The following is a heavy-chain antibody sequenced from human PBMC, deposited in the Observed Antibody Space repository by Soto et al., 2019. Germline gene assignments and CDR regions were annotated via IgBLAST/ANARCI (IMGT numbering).Heavy chain of an antibody. CDR3: AHRQGEDYVGGSYKDAFDM. J-gene: IGHJ3*02. CDR1: GFSLNTTAVG. D-gene: IGHD3-16*01. CDR2: IYWDGDK. V-gene: IGHV2-5*02. Sequence: SGPTLVNPTQTLTLTCTFSGFSLNTTAVGVGWIRQPPGKALEWLALIYWDGDKRYSPSLKSRLAITKDTSKNQVVLKMTNMDPVDTSTYYCAHRQGEDYVGGSYKDAFDMWGRGTMVTVSS.